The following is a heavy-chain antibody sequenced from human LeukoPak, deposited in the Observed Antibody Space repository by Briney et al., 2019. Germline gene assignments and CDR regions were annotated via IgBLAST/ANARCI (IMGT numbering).Heavy chain of an antibody. CDR2: ISGSSTYI. Sequence: GGSLRLSCAATGFTFSYYSLNWVRQAPGKGLEWVSSISGSSTYIYYADSVKGRFTISRDNAKNSLYLQMNSLRAEDTAVYYCARGADYYDSSGNDYWGQGTLVTVSS. CDR1: GFTFSYYS. V-gene: IGHV3-21*04. D-gene: IGHD3-22*01. J-gene: IGHJ4*02. CDR3: ARGADYYDSSGNDY.